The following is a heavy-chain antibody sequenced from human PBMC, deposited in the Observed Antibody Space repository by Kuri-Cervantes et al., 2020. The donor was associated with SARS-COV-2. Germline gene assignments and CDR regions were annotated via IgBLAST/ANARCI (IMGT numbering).Heavy chain of an antibody. CDR1: GFTFSSYP. CDR3: ANHVDTAMATDY. D-gene: IGHD5-18*01. Sequence: GESLQISCAASGFTFSSYPMSWVRQAPGKGLEWVSAISCSGGSTYYADSVKGRFTISRDNSKNTLYLQMNSLRAEDTAVYYCANHVDTAMATDYWGQGTLVTVSS. V-gene: IGHV3-23*01. J-gene: IGHJ4*02. CDR2: ISCSGGST.